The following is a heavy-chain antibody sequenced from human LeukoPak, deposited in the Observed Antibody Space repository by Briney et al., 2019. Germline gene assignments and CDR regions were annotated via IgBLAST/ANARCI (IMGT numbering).Heavy chain of an antibody. Sequence: TGGSLRLSCAASGFTFSSYGMHWVRQAPGKGLEWVAFIRYDGSNKYYADSVKGRFTISRDNSKNTLYLQMNSLRAEDTAVYYCAKDLPVSSWHPGPGYYFDYWGQGTLVTVSS. CDR2: IRYDGSNK. J-gene: IGHJ4*02. V-gene: IGHV3-30*02. D-gene: IGHD6-13*01. CDR1: GFTFSSYG. CDR3: AKDLPVSSWHPGPGYYFDY.